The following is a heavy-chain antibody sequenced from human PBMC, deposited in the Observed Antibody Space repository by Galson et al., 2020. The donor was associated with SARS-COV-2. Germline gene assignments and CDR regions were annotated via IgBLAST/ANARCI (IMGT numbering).Heavy chain of an antibody. CDR3: ARDGQSSSGWAFDY. CDR2: ISYDGSNK. Sequence: GESLKISCAASGFTFSSYAMHWVRQAPGKGLEWVAVISYDGSNKYYADSVKGRFTISRDNSKNTLYLQMNNLRADDTAVYYCARDGQSSSGWAFDYWGQGTLLTVSS. J-gene: IGHJ4*02. CDR1: GFTFSSYA. V-gene: IGHV3-30*04. D-gene: IGHD6-19*01.